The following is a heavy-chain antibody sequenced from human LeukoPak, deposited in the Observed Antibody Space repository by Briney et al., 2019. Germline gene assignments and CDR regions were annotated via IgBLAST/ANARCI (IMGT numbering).Heavy chain of an antibody. V-gene: IGHV3-30-3*01. D-gene: IGHD2-15*01. CDR3: ARWPGVVAATLPFYYYYGMDV. Sequence: QTGGSVRLSCAASGFTFSSYAMHWVRQAPGKGLEWVAVISYDGSNKYYADSVKGRFTISRDNSKNTLYLQMNSLRAEDTAVYYCARWPGVVAATLPFYYYYGMDVWGQGTTVTVSS. J-gene: IGHJ6*02. CDR1: GFTFSSYA. CDR2: ISYDGSNK.